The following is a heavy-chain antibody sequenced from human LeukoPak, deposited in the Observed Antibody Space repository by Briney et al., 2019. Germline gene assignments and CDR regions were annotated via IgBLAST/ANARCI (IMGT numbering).Heavy chain of an antibody. CDR3: AKDPYDSSGHDQGAY. J-gene: IGHJ4*02. Sequence: GGSLRLSCAASGFTFSSYAMSWVRQAPGKGLEWVSAISGSGGSTYYADSVKGRFTISRDNSKNTLYLQMNSLRAEDTAVYYCAKDPYDSSGHDQGAYWGQGTLVTVSS. CDR1: GFTFSSYA. CDR2: ISGSGGST. D-gene: IGHD3-22*01. V-gene: IGHV3-23*01.